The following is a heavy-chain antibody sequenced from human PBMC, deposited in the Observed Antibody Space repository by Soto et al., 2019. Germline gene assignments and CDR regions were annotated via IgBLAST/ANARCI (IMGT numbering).Heavy chain of an antibody. Sequence: ASVKVSCKASGYTLTSYGISWVRQAPGQGLEWMGWISANNGNTNYAQKLQGRVTMTTDTSTNTAYMELRSLRSDDTAVYYSARPLQQLAPNFDYWRQGTLDPVSS. D-gene: IGHD6-13*01. CDR3: ARPLQQLAPNFDY. CDR1: GYTLTSYG. J-gene: IGHJ4*02. CDR2: ISANNGNT. V-gene: IGHV1-18*01.